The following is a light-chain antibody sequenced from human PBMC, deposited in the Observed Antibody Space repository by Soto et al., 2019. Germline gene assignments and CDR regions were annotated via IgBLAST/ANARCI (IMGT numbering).Light chain of an antibody. V-gene: IGLV2-8*01. J-gene: IGLJ1*01. CDR3: CSYAGSNNFPYV. Sequence: QSALTQPPSASGSPGQSVTISCTGTSSDVGGYNYVSWYQQHPGKAPKFMIYEVSKRPSGVPDRFSGSKSGNTASLTVSGLQAEDEADYYCCSYAGSNNFPYVFGTGTKLT. CDR2: EVS. CDR1: SSDVGGYNY.